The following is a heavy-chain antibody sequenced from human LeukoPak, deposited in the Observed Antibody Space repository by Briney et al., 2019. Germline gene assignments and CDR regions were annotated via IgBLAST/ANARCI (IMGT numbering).Heavy chain of an antibody. V-gene: IGHV3-23*01. CDR2: ISGNGGST. CDR1: GFTFSTYA. CDR3: AKDGRYCSGTSCYTSH. Sequence: GGSLRLSCAASGFTFSTYAMSWVRQAPGKGLEWVSVISGNGGSTSYTDSVKGRFTISRDSSKNMLYLQMNNLRAEDTALYYCAKDGRYCSGTSCYTSHWGQGTLVTVPS. D-gene: IGHD2-2*02. J-gene: IGHJ4*02.